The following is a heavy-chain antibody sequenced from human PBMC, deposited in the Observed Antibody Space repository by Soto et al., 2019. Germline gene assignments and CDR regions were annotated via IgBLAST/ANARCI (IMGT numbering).Heavy chain of an antibody. V-gene: IGHV1-2*02. CDR1: GYTFTGYY. D-gene: IGHD6-13*01. Sequence: ASVKVSCKASGYTFTGYYMHWVRQAPGQGLEWMGWINPNSGGTNYAQKFQGRVTMTRDTSISTAYMELSRLRSDDTAVYYCARGQLVAHNWFEPFGKRTRGIVSS. CDR2: INPNSGGT. J-gene: IGHJ5*02. CDR3: ARGQLVAHNWFEP.